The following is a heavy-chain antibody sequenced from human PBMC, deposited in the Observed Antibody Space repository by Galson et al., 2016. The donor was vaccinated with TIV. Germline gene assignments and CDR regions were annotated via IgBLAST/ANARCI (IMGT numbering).Heavy chain of an antibody. CDR3: AKAPSSGFSHYYGWDV. D-gene: IGHD3-22*01. Sequence: SLRLSCAASGFTFSSFAMSWVRQAPGKGLEWVSAISGSGATTYYADSVKGRFTISRDNSKNTLYVQMNSLRAEDTAVYYCAKAPSSGFSHYYGWDVWGQGTTVTVPS. CDR2: ISGSGATT. CDR1: GFTFSSFA. J-gene: IGHJ6*02. V-gene: IGHV3-23*01.